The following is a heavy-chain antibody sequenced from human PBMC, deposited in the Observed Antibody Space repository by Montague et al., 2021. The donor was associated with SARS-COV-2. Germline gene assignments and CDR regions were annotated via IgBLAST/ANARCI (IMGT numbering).Heavy chain of an antibody. CDR3: ASPTYYYDSSGSDALDI. CDR2: IYYSGST. V-gene: IGHV4-39*01. J-gene: IGHJ3*02. D-gene: IGHD3-22*01. CDR1: GGSISSSSYY. Sequence: SETLSLTCTVSGGSISSSSYYWGWIRQPPGKGLEWIGSIYYSGSTYYNPSLKSRVTISVDTSKNQFSLKLSSVADADTAVYYCASPTYYYDSSGSDALDIWGQGTMVTVSS.